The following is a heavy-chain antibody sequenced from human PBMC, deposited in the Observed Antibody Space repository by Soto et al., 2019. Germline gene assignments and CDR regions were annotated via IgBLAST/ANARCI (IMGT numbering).Heavy chain of an antibody. V-gene: IGHV1-69*01. D-gene: IGHD3-22*01. CDR2: SIPIFGTA. CDR1: GGTFSSYA. CDR3: ARALPTYYYDSSGCPFDY. J-gene: IGHJ4*02. Sequence: QVQLVQSGAEVKKPGSSVKVSCKASGGTFSSYAISWVRQAPGQGLEWMGGSIPIFGTANYAQKFQGRVTITADESTSTAYMELSSLRSEDTAVYYCARALPTYYYDSSGCPFDYWGQGTLVTVSS.